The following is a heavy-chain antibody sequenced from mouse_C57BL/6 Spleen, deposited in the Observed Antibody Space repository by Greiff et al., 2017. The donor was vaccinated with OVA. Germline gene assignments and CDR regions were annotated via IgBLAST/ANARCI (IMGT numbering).Heavy chain of an antibody. D-gene: IGHD2-3*01. J-gene: IGHJ4*01. CDR2: IDPSDSYT. V-gene: IGHV1-50*01. Sequence: QVQLQQPGAELVKPGASVKLSCKASGYTFTSYWMQWVKQRPGQGLEWIGEIDPSDSYTNYNQKFKGKATLTVDTSSSTAYMQLSSLTSEDSAVYYCARFDDGYYEAMDYWGQGTSVTVSS. CDR3: ARFDDGYYEAMDY. CDR1: GYTFTSYW.